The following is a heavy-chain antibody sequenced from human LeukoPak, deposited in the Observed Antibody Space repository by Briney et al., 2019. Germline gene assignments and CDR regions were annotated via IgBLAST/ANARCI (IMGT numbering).Heavy chain of an antibody. CDR1: GFTFSSYG. D-gene: IGHD2-21*01. Sequence: GGSLRLSCAASGFTFSSYGMHWVRQAPGKGLEWVAFIRYDGSNKYYADSVKGRFTISRDNSKNTLYLQMNSLRAEVTAVYYCAKIFGGDSEDWYFDLWGRGTLVTVSS. V-gene: IGHV3-30*02. J-gene: IGHJ2*01. CDR3: AKIFGGDSEDWYFDL. CDR2: IRYDGSNK.